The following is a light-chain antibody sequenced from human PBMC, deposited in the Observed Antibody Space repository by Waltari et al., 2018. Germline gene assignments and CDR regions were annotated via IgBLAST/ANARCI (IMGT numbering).Light chain of an antibody. J-gene: IGKJ1*01. V-gene: IGKV1-39*01. Sequence: DIQMTQSPSSLSASVGDRVTISCRASQSINSDLNWYQQKPGKAPKVLIYVASSLQSGVPARFSGSGSGTDFTLTISSLQPEDFATYYCQQTYSTPTTFGQGTMVEIK. CDR2: VAS. CDR3: QQTYSTPTT. CDR1: QSINSD.